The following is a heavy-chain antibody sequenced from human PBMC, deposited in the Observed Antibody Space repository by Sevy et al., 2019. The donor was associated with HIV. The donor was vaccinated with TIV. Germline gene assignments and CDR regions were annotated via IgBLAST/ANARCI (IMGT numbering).Heavy chain of an antibody. D-gene: IGHD3-10*01. CDR3: ARVPTYYYGSATYFDY. CDR2: IGVYNGNA. CDR1: GYNFASYG. V-gene: IGHV1-18*01. Sequence: ASVKVSCKTSGYNFASYGITWVRQAPGQGLEWMGWIGVYNGNANSAQNLQARFTITTDTATSTAYMELTSLRSDDTAVYYCARVPTYYYGSATYFDYWGQGTLVTVSS. J-gene: IGHJ4*02.